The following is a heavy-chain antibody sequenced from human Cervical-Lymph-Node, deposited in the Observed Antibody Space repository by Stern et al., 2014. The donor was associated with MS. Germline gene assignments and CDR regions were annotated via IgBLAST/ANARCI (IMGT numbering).Heavy chain of an antibody. J-gene: IGHJ4*02. D-gene: IGHD6-19*01. CDR1: GYTFTSNK. CDR3: ARDNGGWSVDS. CDR2: INPGGGST. Sequence: QLVQSGAEVKKPGASVKVSCKAFGYTFTSNKMHWVRQAPGQGLEWMGIINPGGGSTRYSQKLQGRVTMTRDTSTSTVYMELTSLRSEDTAVYSCARDNGGWSVDSWGQGTLVIVSS. V-gene: IGHV1-46*01.